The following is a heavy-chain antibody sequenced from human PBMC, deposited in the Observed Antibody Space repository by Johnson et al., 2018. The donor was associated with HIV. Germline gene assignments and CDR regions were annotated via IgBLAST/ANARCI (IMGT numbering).Heavy chain of an antibody. CDR1: GFSFSDHY. V-gene: IGHV3-11*01. J-gene: IGHJ3*02. Sequence: QVQLVESGGGLVKPGGSLRLSCAASGFSFSDHYMSWIRQAPGKGLEWLAFVHYDGTSIYIADSVKGRVSVSRDNAENLLCLQMNSLRAEDTAVYYCGFDIWGQGTMVTVSS. CDR2: VHYDGTSI. CDR3: GFDI.